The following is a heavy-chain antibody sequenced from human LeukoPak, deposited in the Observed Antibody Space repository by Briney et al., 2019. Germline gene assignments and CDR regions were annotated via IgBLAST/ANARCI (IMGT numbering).Heavy chain of an antibody. CDR3: ARDPLVVVPAAISGLGYYYYYGMDV. D-gene: IGHD2-2*01. V-gene: IGHV4-31*03. J-gene: IGHJ6*02. CDR1: GGSISSGGYY. Sequence: SQTLSLTCTVSGGSISSGGYYWSWIRQHPGKGLEWIGYIYYSGSTYYNPSLKGRVTISVDTSKNQFSLKLSSVTAADTAVYYCARDPLVVVPAAISGLGYYYYYGMDVWGQGTTVTVSS. CDR2: IYYSGST.